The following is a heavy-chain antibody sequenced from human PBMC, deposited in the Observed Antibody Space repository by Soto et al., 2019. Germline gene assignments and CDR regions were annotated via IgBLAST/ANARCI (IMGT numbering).Heavy chain of an antibody. CDR3: ATSDYGGSNDY. J-gene: IGHJ4*02. V-gene: IGHV3-30*03. Sequence: QVQLVESGGGVVQPGRSLRLSCAASGFTFSSYGMHWVRQAPGKGLEWVAVISNDGSNKYYADSVKGRFTISRDNSKNTLYLQMNRLRAEDTDGYYCATSDYGGSNDYWGQGTLVTVSS. CDR1: GFTFSSYG. CDR2: ISNDGSNK. D-gene: IGHD4-17*01.